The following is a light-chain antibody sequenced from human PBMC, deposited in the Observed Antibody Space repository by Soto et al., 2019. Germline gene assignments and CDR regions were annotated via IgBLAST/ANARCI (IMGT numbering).Light chain of an antibody. Sequence: EIVLTQSPGTPSLSPWERATLSCRASQSVASRNLAWYQQKSGQAPRLLIHGASSRAIHTPDRFSGSGSGTDFTLTISGLEPEDFAVYYCQQRSNWPPDTFGQGTRWIS. J-gene: IGKJ1*01. CDR3: QQRSNWPPDT. CDR2: GAS. CDR1: QSVASRN. V-gene: IGKV3D-20*02.